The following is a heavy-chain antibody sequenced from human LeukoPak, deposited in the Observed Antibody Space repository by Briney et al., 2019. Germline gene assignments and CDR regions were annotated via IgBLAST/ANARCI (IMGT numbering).Heavy chain of an antibody. Sequence: GGSLRLSCAASGFTFSNYGMHWVRQAPGKGLEWVAFIRYDRINKYYADSVKGRFTISRDNSKNTLYQQMNSLRAEDTAVYYCAKERGSSWYSDFDIWGQGTMVTVSS. CDR1: GFTFSNYG. CDR2: IRYDRINK. CDR3: AKERGSSWYSDFDI. D-gene: IGHD6-13*01. V-gene: IGHV3-30*02. J-gene: IGHJ3*02.